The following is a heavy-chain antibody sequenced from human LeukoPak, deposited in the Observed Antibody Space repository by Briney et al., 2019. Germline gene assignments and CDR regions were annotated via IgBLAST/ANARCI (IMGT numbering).Heavy chain of an antibody. CDR2: ISSTSSYT. J-gene: IGHJ5*02. Sequence: GGSLRPSCAASGFTFSDYYMSWIRQAPGKGLEWVSYISSTSSYTNYADSVMGRYTISRDNAQNSLYLQMNSLRGEDTAVYYCARGRWFDPWGQGTLVTVSS. CDR3: ARGRWFDP. V-gene: IGHV3-11*06. CDR1: GFTFSDYY.